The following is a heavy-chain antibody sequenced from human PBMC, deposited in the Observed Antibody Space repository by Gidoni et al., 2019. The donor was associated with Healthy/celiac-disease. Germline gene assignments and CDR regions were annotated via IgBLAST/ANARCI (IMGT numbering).Heavy chain of an antibody. V-gene: IGHV3-21*01. CDR2: ISSISSYI. CDR1: GFTFSSYS. CDR3: ARGRAHWYFDL. Sequence: EVQLVESGGGLVKPGGSLRLSCAASGFTFSSYSMNWVRQAPGTGLGWVSSISSISSYIYYADSLKGRFTISRDNAKNSLYLQMNSLRAEDTAVYYCARGRAHWYFDLWGRGTLVTVSS. J-gene: IGHJ2*01.